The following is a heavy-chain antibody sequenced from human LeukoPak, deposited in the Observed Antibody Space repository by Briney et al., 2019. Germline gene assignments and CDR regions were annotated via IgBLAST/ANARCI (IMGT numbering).Heavy chain of an antibody. J-gene: IGHJ4*02. D-gene: IGHD1-7*01. CDR2: INHSGST. CDR3: ARGVELLTFDY. CDR1: GGSFSGYY. V-gene: IGHV4-34*01. Sequence: PSETLSLTCAVYGGSFSGYYWSWIRQPPGKGLEWIGEINHSGSTNYNPSLKSRVTISVDTSKNQFSLKLSSVTAADTAVYYCARGVELLTFDYWGQGTLVTVSS.